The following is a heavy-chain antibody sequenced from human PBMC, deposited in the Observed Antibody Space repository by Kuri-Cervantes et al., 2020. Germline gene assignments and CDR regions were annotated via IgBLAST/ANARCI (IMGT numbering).Heavy chain of an antibody. CDR1: GYTLTNYA. Sequence: ASVKVSCKASGYTLTNYAIHWVRQAPGQRLEWMGRANAGNGNTKYSQKFQDRVTITTDTSASTAYMELSRLRSEDTAVYYCASLLLWFGELPPRGDYWGQGTLVTVSS. CDR3: ASLLLWFGELPPRGDY. D-gene: IGHD3-10*01. J-gene: IGHJ4*02. V-gene: IGHV1-3*01. CDR2: ANAGNGNT.